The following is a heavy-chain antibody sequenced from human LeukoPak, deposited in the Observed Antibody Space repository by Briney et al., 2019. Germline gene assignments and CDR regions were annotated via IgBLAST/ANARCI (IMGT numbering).Heavy chain of an antibody. J-gene: IGHJ4*02. Sequence: GASVKVSCKASGGTFSSYAISWVRQAPGQGLELMGGIIPIFGTANYAQKFQGRVTITADESTSTAYMELSSLRSEDTAVYYCARVLAYCGGDCFRSFDYWGQGTLVTVSS. D-gene: IGHD2-21*02. CDR1: GGTFSSYA. CDR3: ARVLAYCGGDCFRSFDY. CDR2: IIPIFGTA. V-gene: IGHV1-69*13.